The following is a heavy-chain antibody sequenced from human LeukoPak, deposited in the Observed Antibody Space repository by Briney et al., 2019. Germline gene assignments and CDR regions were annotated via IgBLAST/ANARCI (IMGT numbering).Heavy chain of an antibody. Sequence: ASVKVSSKAAGYTFTNHAMNWVRQAPGQGLEWMGWINTNTGNPTYAQGFTGRFVFSLDTSVSTAYLQISDLKAEDTAVYYCARAWGMATIYYAFDIWGQGTMVTVSS. V-gene: IGHV7-4-1*02. J-gene: IGHJ3*02. D-gene: IGHD5-24*01. CDR2: INTNTGNP. CDR3: ARAWGMATIYYAFDI. CDR1: GYTFTNHA.